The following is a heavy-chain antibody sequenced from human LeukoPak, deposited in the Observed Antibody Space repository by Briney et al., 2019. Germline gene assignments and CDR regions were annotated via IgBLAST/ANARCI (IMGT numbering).Heavy chain of an antibody. J-gene: IGHJ5*02. D-gene: IGHD3-10*01. CDR3: ARGRYYYGSGSYFNWFDP. CDR2: IYYSGST. V-gene: IGHV4-59*12. CDR1: GGSISSYY. Sequence: PSETLSLTCTVSGGSISSYYWSWIRQPPGKGPEWIGYIYYSGSTNYNPSLKSRVTISVDTSKNQFSLKLSSVTAADTAVYYCARGRYYYGSGSYFNWFDPWGQGTLVTVSS.